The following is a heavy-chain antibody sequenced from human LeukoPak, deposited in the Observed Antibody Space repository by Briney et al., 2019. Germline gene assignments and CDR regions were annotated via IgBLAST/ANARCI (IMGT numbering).Heavy chain of an antibody. CDR3: AREPWMLASAAFDY. J-gene: IGHJ4*02. CDR1: GFTFSSYS. D-gene: IGHD2-2*03. CDR2: ISSSSSTI. V-gene: IGHV3-48*01. Sequence: GGSLRLSCAASGFTFSSYSMNWVRQAPGKGLEWVSYISSSSSTIYYADSVKGRFTISRDNAKNSLYLQMNSLRAEDTAVYYCAREPWMLASAAFDYWGQGTLVTVSS.